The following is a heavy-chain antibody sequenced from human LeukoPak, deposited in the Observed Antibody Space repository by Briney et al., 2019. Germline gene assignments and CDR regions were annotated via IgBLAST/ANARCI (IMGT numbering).Heavy chain of an antibody. CDR2: IYYSGST. CDR1: GGSISSSSYY. V-gene: IGHV4-39*01. D-gene: IGHD6-13*01. Sequence: SETLSLTCTVSGGSISSSSYYWGWIRQPPGKGLEWIGSIYYSGSTYYNPSLKSRVTISVDTSKNQFSLKLSSVTAADTAVYYCARRAAAAPALYYFDYWGQGTLVTVSS. CDR3: ARRAAAAPALYYFDY. J-gene: IGHJ4*02.